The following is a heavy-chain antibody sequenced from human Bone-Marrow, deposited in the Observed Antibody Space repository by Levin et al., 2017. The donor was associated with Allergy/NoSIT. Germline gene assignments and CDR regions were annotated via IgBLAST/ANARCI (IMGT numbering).Heavy chain of an antibody. CDR3: AREFGYCSGGSCNWFDP. CDR1: GFTFSSYS. D-gene: IGHD2-15*01. CDR2: ISSSSSYI. V-gene: IGHV3-21*01. J-gene: IGHJ5*02. Sequence: GGSLRLSCAASGFTFSSYSMNWVRQAPGKGLEWVSSISSSSSYIYYADSVKGRFTISRDNAKNSLYLQMNSLRAEDTAVYYCAREFGYCSGGSCNWFDPWGQGTLVTVSS.